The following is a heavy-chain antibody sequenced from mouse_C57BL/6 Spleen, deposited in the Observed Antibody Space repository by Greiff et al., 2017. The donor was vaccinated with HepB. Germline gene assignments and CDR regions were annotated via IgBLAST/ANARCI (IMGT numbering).Heavy chain of an antibody. Sequence: VQLQQSGAELARPGASVKLSCKASGYTFTSYGISWVKQRTGQGLEWIGEIYPRSGNTYYNEKFKGKATLTADKSSSTAYMELRSLTSEDSAVYFCARSDDDYDWFAYWGQGTLVTVSA. D-gene: IGHD2-4*01. CDR3: ARSDDDYDWFAY. J-gene: IGHJ3*01. CDR1: GYTFTSYG. V-gene: IGHV1-81*01. CDR2: IYPRSGNT.